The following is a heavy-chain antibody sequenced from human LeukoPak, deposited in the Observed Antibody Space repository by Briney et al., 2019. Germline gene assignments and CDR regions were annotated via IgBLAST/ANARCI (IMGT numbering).Heavy chain of an antibody. J-gene: IGHJ4*02. CDR1: GGSISSGDYY. V-gene: IGHV4-30-4*01. D-gene: IGHD3-10*01. CDR3: ARVGGSESRYDY. CDR2: IYYSGST. Sequence: PSQTLSLTCTVSGGSISSGDYYWSWIRQPPGKGLEWIGYIYYSGSTYYNPSLKSRVTISVDTSKNQFSLKLSSVTAADTAVYYCARVGGSESRYDYWGQGTLVTVSS.